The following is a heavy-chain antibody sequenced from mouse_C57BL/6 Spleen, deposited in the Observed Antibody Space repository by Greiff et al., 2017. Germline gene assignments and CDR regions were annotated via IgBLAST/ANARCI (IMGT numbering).Heavy chain of an antibody. J-gene: IGHJ1*03. Sequence: EVKLVESGGGLVKPGGSLKLSCAASGFTFSDYGMHWVRQAPEKGLEWVAYISSGSSTIYYADTVKGRFTISRDNAKNTLFLQMTSLRSEDTAMYYCARNYGSSYVRYFDVWGTGTTVTVSS. CDR3: ARNYGSSYVRYFDV. CDR2: ISSGSSTI. D-gene: IGHD1-1*01. CDR1: GFTFSDYG. V-gene: IGHV5-17*01.